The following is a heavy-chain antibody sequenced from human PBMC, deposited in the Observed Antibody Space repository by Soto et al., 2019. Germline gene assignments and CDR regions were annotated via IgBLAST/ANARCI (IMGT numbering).Heavy chain of an antibody. J-gene: IGHJ4*02. D-gene: IGHD5-12*01. CDR3: ARENGVAVATILYYFDY. V-gene: IGHV1-69*01. CDR1: GGTFKNNG. Sequence: QVHLVQSGAEVKKAGSSVKVSCKAPGGTFKNNGISWVRQAPGQGLEWMGGIIPVFGTTNYPQKFQGRLTITADDFTSTVYMELSRLRYEDTAVYYCARENGVAVATILYYFDYWGPGTLVTVSS. CDR2: IIPVFGTT.